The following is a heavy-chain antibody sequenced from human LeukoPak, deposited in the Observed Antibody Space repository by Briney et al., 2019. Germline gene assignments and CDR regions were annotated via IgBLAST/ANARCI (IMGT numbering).Heavy chain of an antibody. CDR3: ARQRGGSWVNDY. Sequence: PSETLSLTCTVSAASISSSYFYWCWIRQPPGKGLEWIGNVFHSGSTHYSPSLKSRVTTSVDTSRKQFSLRLSAATAADTAVYYCARQRGGSWVNDYWGQGTLVTVSS. V-gene: IGHV4-39*01. CDR1: AASISSSYFY. J-gene: IGHJ4*02. CDR2: VFHSGST. D-gene: IGHD1-26*01.